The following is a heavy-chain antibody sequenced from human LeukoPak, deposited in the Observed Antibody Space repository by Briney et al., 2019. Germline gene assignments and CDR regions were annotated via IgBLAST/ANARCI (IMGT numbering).Heavy chain of an antibody. Sequence: GRSLRLSCAASGFTFSSYAMHWVRQAPGKGLEWVAFISYDGSNKYYADSVKGRFTISRDNSKNTLYLQMNSLRAEDTAVYYCARGGGIYSYGRYYFDYWGQGTLVTVSS. D-gene: IGHD5-18*01. CDR1: GFTFSSYA. V-gene: IGHV3-30-3*01. CDR3: ARGGGIYSYGRYYFDY. J-gene: IGHJ4*02. CDR2: ISYDGSNK.